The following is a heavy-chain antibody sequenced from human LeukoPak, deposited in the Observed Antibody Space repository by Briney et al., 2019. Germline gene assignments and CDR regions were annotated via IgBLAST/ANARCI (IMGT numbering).Heavy chain of an antibody. D-gene: IGHD2-21*01. CDR2: IWDSGSNQ. CDR3: AKETCPYSAFDY. Sequence: QPGRSLRTSCAASGFHFSTFCMQWVRQAPGKGLEWLAVIWDSGSNQFYADSVKGRFTVSRYKSRNTLSLQMNSVGVEDTAVYYCAKETCPYSAFDYWGQGLLVAVSS. CDR1: GFHFSTFC. V-gene: IGHV3-33*03. J-gene: IGHJ4*02.